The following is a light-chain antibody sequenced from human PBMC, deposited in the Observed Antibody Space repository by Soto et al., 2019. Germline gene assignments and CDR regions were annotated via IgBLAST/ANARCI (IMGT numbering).Light chain of an antibody. J-gene: IGKJ1*01. CDR2: GAS. CDR3: QPSNNWPGT. Sequence: EIVMTQSPATLSVSPGERATLSCRASQSVSSNLAWYQQKPGQAPRLLIYGASTRATGIPARFSGSGSGTEFTLNISSLQSEAFAVYYCQPSNNWPGTFGQGTKVEIK. CDR1: QSVSSN. V-gene: IGKV3-15*01.